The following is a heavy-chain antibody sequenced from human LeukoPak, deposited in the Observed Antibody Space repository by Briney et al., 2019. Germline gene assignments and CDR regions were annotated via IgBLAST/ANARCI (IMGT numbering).Heavy chain of an antibody. J-gene: IGHJ4*02. CDR2: ISYDGSNK. Sequence: GGSLRLSCAASGFTFSSYGMHWVRQAPGKGLEWVAVISYDGSNKYYADSVKGRFTISRDNSKNTLYLQMNSLRAEDTAVYYCAIISLPFDYWGQGTLVTVSS. V-gene: IGHV3-30*19. CDR3: AIISLPFDY. CDR1: GFTFSSYG.